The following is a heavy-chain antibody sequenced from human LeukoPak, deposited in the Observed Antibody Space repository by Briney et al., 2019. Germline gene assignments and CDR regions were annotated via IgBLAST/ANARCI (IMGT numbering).Heavy chain of an antibody. Sequence: GGSLRLSCAASGFTFSSYAMSWVRQAPGKGLEWVSNIYGSGGTTYYADSVKGRFTISRDNSKNTLYLQMNTLRAEDTAVYHCAKGIEYSSASPFDYWGQGTLVTVSS. V-gene: IGHV3-23*01. CDR2: IYGSGGTT. D-gene: IGHD6-6*01. CDR3: AKGIEYSSASPFDY. CDR1: GFTFSSYA. J-gene: IGHJ4*02.